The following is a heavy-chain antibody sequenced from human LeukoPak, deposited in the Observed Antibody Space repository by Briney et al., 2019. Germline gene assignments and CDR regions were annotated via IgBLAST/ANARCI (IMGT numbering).Heavy chain of an antibody. Sequence: SQTLSLTCAISGDSVSSNSAAWNWIRQSPSRGLEWLGRTYYRSKWYNDYAVSVKSRITINPDTSKNQFSLQLNSVTPEDTAVYYCARARYTWNYIYYYGMDVWGQGTTVTVSS. J-gene: IGHJ6*02. CDR2: TYYRSKWYN. CDR3: ARARYTWNYIYYYGMDV. V-gene: IGHV6-1*01. D-gene: IGHD1-7*01. CDR1: GDSVSSNSAA.